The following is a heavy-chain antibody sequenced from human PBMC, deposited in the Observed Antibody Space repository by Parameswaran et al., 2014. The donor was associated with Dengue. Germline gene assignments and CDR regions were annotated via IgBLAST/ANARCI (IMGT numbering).Heavy chain of an antibody. J-gene: IGHJ6*03. CDR2: ISGSGGST. CDR3: AKDGDYYGSGSYMPWEGDYYYYMDV. Sequence: SNARWIRQPPGKGLEWVSAISGSGGSTYYADSVKGRFTISRDNSKNTLYLQMNSLRAEDTAVYYCAKDGDYYGSGSYMPWEGDYYYYMDVWGKGTTVTVSS. D-gene: IGHD3-10*01. V-gene: IGHV3-23*01. CDR1: SNA.